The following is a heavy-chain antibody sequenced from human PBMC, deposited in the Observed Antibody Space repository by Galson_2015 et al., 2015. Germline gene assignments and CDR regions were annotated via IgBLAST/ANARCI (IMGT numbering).Heavy chain of an antibody. CDR1: GDSISSNYW. Sequence: ETLSLTCAVSGDSISSNYWWTWVRQSPGKGLEWIGEIYHTGHTNYSPSFTSRVTISVDKSKNQFSLKVRSVTAADTAVYFCARSIDYWGQGALVTVPS. CDR3: ARSIDY. CDR2: IYHTGHT. V-gene: IGHV4-4*01. J-gene: IGHJ4*02.